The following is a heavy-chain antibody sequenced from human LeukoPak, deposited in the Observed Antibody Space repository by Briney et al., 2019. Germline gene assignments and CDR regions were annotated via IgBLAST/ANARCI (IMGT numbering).Heavy chain of an antibody. V-gene: IGHV4-61*02. D-gene: IGHD3-22*01. CDR1: GGSISSCTYY. Sequence: PSETLSLTCTVSGGSISSCTYYWTWIRQPAGKGLEWIGRIYTTGSTNYNPSLKSRVTMSTDTSKNQFSLKLSSVTAADTAVYYCARVTTGGYYNCWGQGTLVTVSS. J-gene: IGHJ4*02. CDR2: IYTTGST. CDR3: ARVTTGGYYNC.